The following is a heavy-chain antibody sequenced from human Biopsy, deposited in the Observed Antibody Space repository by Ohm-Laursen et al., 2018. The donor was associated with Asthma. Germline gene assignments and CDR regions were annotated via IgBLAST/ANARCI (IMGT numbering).Heavy chain of an antibody. D-gene: IGHD4-17*01. CDR3: ASDFPKDYVRYNFQF. V-gene: IGHV1-24*01. CDR2: HDHEEGGT. J-gene: IGHJ4*02. CDR1: GYSLTDLS. Sequence: ESSVKVSCKISGYSLTDLSMHWVRQAPGQGLEWMGGHDHEEGGTVNARRFQGRVTMTEDTSTDTAYMELSSLSSDDTAVHYCASDFPKDYVRYNFQFWGQGTLVTVSS.